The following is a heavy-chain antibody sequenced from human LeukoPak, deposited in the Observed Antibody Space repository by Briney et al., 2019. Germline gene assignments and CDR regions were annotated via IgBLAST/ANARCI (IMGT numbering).Heavy chain of an antibody. V-gene: IGHV4-59*08. CDR2: IYYTGTT. CDR3: ARHGVGANWFDP. CDR1: GFTVDDYG. Sequence: GSLRLSCAASGFTVDDYGMSWIRQPPGKGLEWIAYIYYTGTTNYNPSLKSRVTISVDTSKNQFSLKLSSVTAADTAVYYCARHGVGANWFDPWGQGTLVTVSS. D-gene: IGHD1-26*01. J-gene: IGHJ5*02.